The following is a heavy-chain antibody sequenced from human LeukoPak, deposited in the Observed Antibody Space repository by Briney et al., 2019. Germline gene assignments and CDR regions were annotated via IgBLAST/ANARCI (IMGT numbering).Heavy chain of an antibody. CDR1: GFTLCDYA. J-gene: IGHJ4*02. Sequence: GRSLRLSCSGSGFTLCDYAVSWVRQAPGKGLEWVGFIRSKAYGGTTEYAASVKGRFTISRDDSKSIAYLQMNSLKTEDTAVYYCTRGQLGATKYWGQGTLVTVSS. CDR3: TRGQLGATKY. CDR2: IRSKAYGGTT. D-gene: IGHD1-26*01. V-gene: IGHV3-49*04.